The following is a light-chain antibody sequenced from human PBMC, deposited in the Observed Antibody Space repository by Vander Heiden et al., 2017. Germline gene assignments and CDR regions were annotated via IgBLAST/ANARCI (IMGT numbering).Light chain of an antibody. Sequence: IQLTQSPSSLSASVGDRVTITCRASQGISSYLAWYQQKAGKAPKLLIYAASTLQSGVPSRFSGSGSGTDFTLTISSLQPEDFAAYYCQQLNSYPRITFGQGTRLEIK. CDR2: AAS. CDR3: QQLNSYPRIT. J-gene: IGKJ5*01. CDR1: QGISSY. V-gene: IGKV1-9*01.